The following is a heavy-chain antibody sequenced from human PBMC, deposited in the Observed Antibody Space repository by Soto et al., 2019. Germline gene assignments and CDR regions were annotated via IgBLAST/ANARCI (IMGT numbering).Heavy chain of an antibody. Sequence: GGSLRLSCAASGFTFSSYGMQWVRQAPGKGLEWVAVIWYDGSNKYYADSVKGRFTISRGNSKNTLYLQMNSLRAEDTAVYYCARDKEGRAVAGLYYYYYGMDVWCQGTTVTVPS. V-gene: IGHV3-33*01. CDR3: ARDKEGRAVAGLYYYYYGMDV. J-gene: IGHJ6*02. CDR2: IWYDGSNK. CDR1: GFTFSSYG. D-gene: IGHD6-19*01.